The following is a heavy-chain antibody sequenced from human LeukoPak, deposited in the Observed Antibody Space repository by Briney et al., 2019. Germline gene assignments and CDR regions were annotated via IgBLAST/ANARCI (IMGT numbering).Heavy chain of an antibody. J-gene: IGHJ4*02. CDR3: TRVLSDSRGWYHFDY. CDR1: GXTVSNNY. CDR2: IYSRGDT. D-gene: IGHD6-19*01. V-gene: IGHV3-53*01. Sequence: GGSLRLSCAASGXTVSNNYMGWVRQAPGKGLEWVSVIYSRGDTYYADSVRGRFTISRDNSKNILSLQMNSLRADDTAIYYCTRVLSDSRGWYHFDYWGQGTLVTVSS.